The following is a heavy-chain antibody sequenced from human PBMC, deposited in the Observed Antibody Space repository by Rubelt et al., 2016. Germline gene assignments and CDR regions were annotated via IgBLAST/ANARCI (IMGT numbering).Heavy chain of an antibody. J-gene: IGHJ5*02. Sequence: VQLVESGGGLVQPGGSLRLSCAASGFTFSSYAMHWVRQAPGKGLEWIGEINHSGSTNYNPSLKSRVTISVDTSKNQFSLKLSSVTAADTAVYYCARGRFGDSSHSYNWFDPWGQGAVVTVSS. V-gene: IGHV4-34*01. D-gene: IGHD4-17*01. CDR2: INHSGST. CDR3: ARGRFGDSSHSYNWFDP. CDR1: GFTFSSYA.